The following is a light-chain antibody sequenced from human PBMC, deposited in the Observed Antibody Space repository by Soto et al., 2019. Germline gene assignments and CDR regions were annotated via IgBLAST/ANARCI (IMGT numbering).Light chain of an antibody. J-gene: IGLJ1*01. CDR1: TSDFGFYNY. V-gene: IGLV2-14*01. CDR2: EVT. Sequence: QSVLTQPASVSGSPGQSITISCTGTTSDFGFYNYVSWYQHHPGKAPKLLIYEVTNRHSGVSNRSSGSKSGNTASLTISGLQAEDEADYYCSSYTSSTDYVFGTGTKVTVL. CDR3: SSYTSSTDYV.